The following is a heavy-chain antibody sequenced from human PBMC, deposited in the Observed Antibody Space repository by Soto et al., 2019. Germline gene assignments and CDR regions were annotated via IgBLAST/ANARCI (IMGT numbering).Heavy chain of an antibody. J-gene: IGHJ4*02. CDR2: FTATGSEL. CDR3: AQELGSSSPCYDY. D-gene: IGHD2-15*01. V-gene: IGHV3-23*01. Sequence: EVHLLESGGQLVKPGGSLRLSCAASGLTFPTPAMSWVRQAPGKGLEWVSTFTATGSELYADSVEGRLTISSNNSHNILPLEMNSHRVEDTAVCYCAQELGSSSPCYDYWGQGTLVTVSS. CDR1: GLTFPTPA.